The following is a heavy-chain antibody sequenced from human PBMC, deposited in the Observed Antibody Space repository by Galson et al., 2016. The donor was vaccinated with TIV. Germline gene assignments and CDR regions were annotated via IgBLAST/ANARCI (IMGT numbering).Heavy chain of an antibody. Sequence: ETLSLTCSVSGDSFNKNTFHWAWIRQPPGRGLEWLVSISYAGSRYNNPSLQGRVTISLDTSKAQFSLRLTSVTAADTAVYYCARHEQQLDPTHLDYWGQGTLVTVSS. CDR3: ARHEQQLDPTHLDY. V-gene: IGHV4-39*01. J-gene: IGHJ4*02. CDR1: GDSFNKNTFH. D-gene: IGHD1-1*01. CDR2: ISYAGSR.